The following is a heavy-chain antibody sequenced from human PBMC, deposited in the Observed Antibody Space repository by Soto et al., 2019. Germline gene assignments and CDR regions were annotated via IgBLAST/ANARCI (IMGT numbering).Heavy chain of an antibody. CDR1: GGSISSYY. J-gene: IGHJ4*02. D-gene: IGHD6-19*01. CDR3: ARHHPQWLVPHYDVYFDY. Sequence: SETLSLTCTVSGGSISSYYWSWIRQPPGKGLEWIGYIYYSGSTNYNPSLKSRVTISVDTSKNQFSLKLSSVTAADTAVYYCARHHPQWLVPHYDVYFDYWGQGTLVTVSS. CDR2: IYYSGST. V-gene: IGHV4-59*08.